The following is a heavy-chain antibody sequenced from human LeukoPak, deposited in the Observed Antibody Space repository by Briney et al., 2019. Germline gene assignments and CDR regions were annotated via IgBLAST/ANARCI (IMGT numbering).Heavy chain of an antibody. CDR2: IWYDGSNE. CDR3: AAYCSSTTCYRGADYGMDV. Sequence: PGGSLRLSCAASGFTLISYGMHWVRQAPGKGLEWVATIWYDGSNEYYADSVKGRFTISRDNSKNTLYLQMNSLRDEDTAVYYCAAYCSSTTCYRGADYGMDVWGQGTTVTVSS. D-gene: IGHD2-2*01. CDR1: GFTLISYG. J-gene: IGHJ6*02. V-gene: IGHV3-33*01.